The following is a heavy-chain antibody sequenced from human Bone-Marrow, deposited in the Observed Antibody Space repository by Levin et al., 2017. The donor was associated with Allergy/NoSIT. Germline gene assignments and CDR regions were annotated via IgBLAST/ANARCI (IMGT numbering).Heavy chain of an antibody. V-gene: IGHV4-30-4*01. D-gene: IGHD6-13*01. CDR3: GRGNRGIDY. CDR2: IYHTGAT. J-gene: IGHJ4*02. CDR1: GGSLSSGDYY. Sequence: PSETLSLTCTVSGGSLSSGDYYWTWIRQPPGKGLEWIGYIYHTGATYYNPSLMSRLSMSVDTSKNQFSLKLNSVTVADTAVYYCGRGNRGIDYWGQGTLVTVAS.